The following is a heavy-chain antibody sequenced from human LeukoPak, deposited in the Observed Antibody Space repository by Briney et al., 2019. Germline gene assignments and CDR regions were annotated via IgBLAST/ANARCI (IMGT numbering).Heavy chain of an antibody. CDR3: AKDSIWFGESNPVGY. Sequence: GGSLRLSCAASGFTFSSYGMHWVRQAPGKGLEWVAFIRYDGSNKYYADSVKGRFTISRDNSKNTLYVQMNSLRAEDTAVYYCAKDSIWFGESNPVGYWGQGTLVTVSS. V-gene: IGHV3-30*02. CDR1: GFTFSSYG. CDR2: IRYDGSNK. J-gene: IGHJ4*02. D-gene: IGHD3-10*01.